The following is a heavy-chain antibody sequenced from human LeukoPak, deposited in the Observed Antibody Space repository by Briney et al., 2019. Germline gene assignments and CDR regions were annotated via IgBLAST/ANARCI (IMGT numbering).Heavy chain of an antibody. D-gene: IGHD3-9*01. CDR3: ARAIQRYFDWSHMGQFDY. V-gene: IGHV1-18*01. Sequence: GASVKVSCKASGYTFTSYGMSWVRQAPGQGLEWMGWISAYNGNTNYAQKLQGRVTMTTDTSTSTAYMELRSLRSDDTAVYYCARAIQRYFDWSHMGQFDYWGQGTLVTVSS. CDR2: ISAYNGNT. CDR1: GYTFTSYG. J-gene: IGHJ4*02.